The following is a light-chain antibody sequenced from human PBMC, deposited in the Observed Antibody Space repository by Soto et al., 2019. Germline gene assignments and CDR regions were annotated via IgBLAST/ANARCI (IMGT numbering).Light chain of an antibody. V-gene: IGLV1-44*01. Sequence: QPVLTQPPSASGTPGQRVTISCSGSSSNIGSNTVNWYQQLPRTAPKLLIYGNNQRPSGVPDRFSGSKSGTSASLAISGLQSEDEADYYCASWDDSLSGVVFGGGTQLTVL. CDR3: ASWDDSLSGVV. J-gene: IGLJ2*01. CDR2: GNN. CDR1: SSNIGSNT.